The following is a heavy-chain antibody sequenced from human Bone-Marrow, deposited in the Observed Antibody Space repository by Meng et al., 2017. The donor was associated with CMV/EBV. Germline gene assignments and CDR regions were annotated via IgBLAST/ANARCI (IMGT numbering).Heavy chain of an antibody. CDR2: INHRGST. D-gene: IGHD3-3*01. CDR1: GGSFSGYY. Sequence: LRLSCAVYGGSFSGYYWSWNRQLPGKGLEWIGEINHRGSTNYNPSLKTQFTISVDTSKNQFSLKLSSVTAADTAVYYCARCTLEWLVPDYWGQGTMVTVSS. V-gene: IGHV4-34*01. CDR3: ARCTLEWLVPDY. J-gene: IGHJ4*02.